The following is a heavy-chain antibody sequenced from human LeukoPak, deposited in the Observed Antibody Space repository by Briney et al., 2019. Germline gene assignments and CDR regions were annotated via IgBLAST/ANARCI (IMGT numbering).Heavy chain of an antibody. V-gene: IGHV1-8*01. CDR1: GYTFTSYD. CDR3: ARAPNYDILTGYPYYYCYYGMDV. J-gene: IGHJ6*02. D-gene: IGHD3-9*01. Sequence: ASVKVSCKASGYTFTSYDINWVRQATGQGLEWMGWMNPNSGNTGYAQKFQGRVTMTRNTSISTAYMELSSLRSEDTAVYYCARAPNYDILTGYPYYYCYYGMDVWGQGTTVTVSS. CDR2: MNPNSGNT.